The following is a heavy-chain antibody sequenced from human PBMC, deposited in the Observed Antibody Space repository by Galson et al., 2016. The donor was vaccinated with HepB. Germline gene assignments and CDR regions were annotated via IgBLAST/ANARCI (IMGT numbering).Heavy chain of an antibody. J-gene: IGHJ6*02. D-gene: IGHD6-13*01. CDR1: GFTVGSHY. CDR3: ARSIAAVYGMDV. V-gene: IGHV3-53*01. Sequence: SLRLSCAASGFTVGSHYMSWVRQAPGKGLEWVSVIYSAGATYYADSVKGRFTFSRDNAENTVSLQMNSLRAADAAVYYCARSIAAVYGMDVWGQGTTVTVSS. CDR2: IYSAGAT.